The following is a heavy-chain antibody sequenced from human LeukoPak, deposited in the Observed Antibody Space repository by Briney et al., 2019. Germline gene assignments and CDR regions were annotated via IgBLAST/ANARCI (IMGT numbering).Heavy chain of an antibody. D-gene: IGHD4-17*01. Sequence: TASPTLSLTCTVSGGSISSGSYYWSWIRQPAGKGLEWIGRIYTSGSTNYNPSLKSRVTISVDTSKNQFSLKLSSVTAADTAVYYCARDGTVNWFDPWGQGTLVTVSS. J-gene: IGHJ5*02. CDR2: IYTSGST. CDR1: GGSISSGSYY. V-gene: IGHV4-61*02. CDR3: ARDGTVNWFDP.